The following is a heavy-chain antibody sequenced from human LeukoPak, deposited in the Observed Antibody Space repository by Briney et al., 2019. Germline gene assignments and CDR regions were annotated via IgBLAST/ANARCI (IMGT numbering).Heavy chain of an antibody. CDR1: GYTFTSYD. D-gene: IGHD5-18*01. Sequence: ASVKVSCKASGYTFTSYDINWVRQATGQGLEWMGWMNPNSGGTNYAQKFQGRVTMTRDTSISTAYMELSRLRSDDTAVYYCARDPHSIQLWSYYYYGMDGWGQGTTVTVSS. J-gene: IGHJ6*02. CDR2: MNPNSGGT. CDR3: ARDPHSIQLWSYYYYGMDG. V-gene: IGHV1-2*02.